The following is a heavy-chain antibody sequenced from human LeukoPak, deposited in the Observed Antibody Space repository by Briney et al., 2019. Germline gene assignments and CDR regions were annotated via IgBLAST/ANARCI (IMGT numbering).Heavy chain of an antibody. CDR3: ARDRGGDQYYFDY. V-gene: IGHV3-30-3*01. D-gene: IGHD2-21*01. CDR2: ISYDGSNK. Sequence: GGSLRLSCAASGFTFSSYAMHWVRQAPGKGLEWVAVISYDGSNKYYADSVKGRFTISRDNSKNTLYLQMNSLRAEDTAVYYCARDRGGDQYYFDYWGQGTLVTVSS. J-gene: IGHJ4*02. CDR1: GFTFSSYA.